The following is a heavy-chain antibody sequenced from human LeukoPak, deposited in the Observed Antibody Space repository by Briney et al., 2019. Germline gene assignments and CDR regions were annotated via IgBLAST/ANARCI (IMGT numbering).Heavy chain of an antibody. CDR1: GFTFSSYG. Sequence: GGSLRLSCAASGFTFSSYGMHWVRQAPGKGLEWVVFIRSDGSTKYYADSVKGRFTISRDNSKNTLYPQMNSLRAEDTAVYYCAKDVPAAYFDYWGLGTLVTVSS. D-gene: IGHD2-2*01. J-gene: IGHJ4*02. CDR3: AKDVPAAYFDY. V-gene: IGHV3-30*02. CDR2: IRSDGSTK.